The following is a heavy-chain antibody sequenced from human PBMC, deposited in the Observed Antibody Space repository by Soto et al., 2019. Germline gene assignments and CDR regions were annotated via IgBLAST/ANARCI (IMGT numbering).Heavy chain of an antibody. CDR3: ARHRYHSSGHSAY. V-gene: IGHV3-21*01. J-gene: IGHJ4*02. CDR2: ISSSSSYI. Sequence: GGSLXLSCAASGFXFSSYSMNWVRQAPGKGLEWVSSISSSSSYIYYADSVKGRFTISRDNAKNSLYLQMNSLRAEDTAVYYCARHRYHSSGHSAYWGQGTLVTSPQ. D-gene: IGHD3-22*01. CDR1: GFXFSSYS.